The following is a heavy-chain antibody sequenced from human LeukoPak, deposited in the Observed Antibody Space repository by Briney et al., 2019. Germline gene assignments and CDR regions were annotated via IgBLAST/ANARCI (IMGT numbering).Heavy chain of an antibody. CDR1: GFTVSSNY. D-gene: IGHD4-23*01. Sequence: GGSLRLSCAASGFTVSSNYMSWVRQAPGKGLEWVSAISGSGGSTYYADSVKGRFTISRDNSKNTLYLQMNSLRAEDTAVYYCAKGPSNYGGNSNYWGQGTLVTVSS. CDR3: AKGPSNYGGNSNY. CDR2: ISGSGGST. J-gene: IGHJ4*02. V-gene: IGHV3-23*01.